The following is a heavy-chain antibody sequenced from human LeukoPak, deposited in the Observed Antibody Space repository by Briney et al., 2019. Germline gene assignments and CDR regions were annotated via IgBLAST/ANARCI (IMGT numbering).Heavy chain of an antibody. CDR3: ARDPCSYPQVGARKNWFDP. J-gene: IGHJ5*02. CDR2: ISYDGSNK. Sequence: GGSLRLSCAASGFTFSSYAMHWVRQAPGKGLEWVAVISYDGSNKYYADSVKGRFTISRDNSKNTLYPQMNSLRAEDTAVYYCARDPCSYPQVGARKNWFDPWGQGTLVTVSS. D-gene: IGHD1-26*01. CDR1: GFTFSSYA. V-gene: IGHV3-30-3*01.